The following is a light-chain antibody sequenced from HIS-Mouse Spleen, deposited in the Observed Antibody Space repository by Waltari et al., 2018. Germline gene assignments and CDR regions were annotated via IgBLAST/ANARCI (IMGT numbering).Light chain of an antibody. CDR1: ALPNKS. J-gene: IGLJ2*01. Sequence: SYELTQPPSAPVSPGQTARITCSGDALPNKSGYWYQQKSGQAPVLVIYEDSKLPSGIPERFSGSSSGTMATLTISGAQVEDEADYYCYSTDSSGNHRVFGGGTKLTVL. V-gene: IGLV3-10*01. CDR2: EDS. CDR3: YSTDSSGNHRV.